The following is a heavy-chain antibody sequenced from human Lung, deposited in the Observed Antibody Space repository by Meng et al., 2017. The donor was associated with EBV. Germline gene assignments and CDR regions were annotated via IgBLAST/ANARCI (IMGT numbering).Heavy chain of an antibody. CDR2: IHHSGRT. J-gene: IGHJ4*02. Sequence: QVTLQGSGPGLVNPSGTLYLTCAVSGGSIIIGNWWSWVRQSPGKGLEWIGEIHHSGRTNYNPSLKSRITMSLDKPKNQFSLKLSSVTAADTAVYYCARDSDSAYSLGYWGQGTLVTVSS. V-gene: IGHV4-4*02. CDR3: ARDSDSAYSLGY. D-gene: IGHD2-21*01. CDR1: GGSIIIGNW.